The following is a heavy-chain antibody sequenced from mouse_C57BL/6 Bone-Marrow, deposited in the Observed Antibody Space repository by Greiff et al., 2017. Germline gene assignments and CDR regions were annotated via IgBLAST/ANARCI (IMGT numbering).Heavy chain of an antibody. CDR2: IHPNSGST. CDR1: GYTFTSYW. Sequence: QVQLQQPGAELVKPGASVKLSCKASGYTFTSYWMHWVKQRPGQGLEWIGMIHPNSGSTNYNEKFKSKATLTVDKSSSTAYMQLSSLTSEDSAVYYCARFTTVAEDYAMDYCGQGTSVTVSS. J-gene: IGHJ4*01. CDR3: ARFTTVAEDYAMDY. V-gene: IGHV1-64*01. D-gene: IGHD1-1*01.